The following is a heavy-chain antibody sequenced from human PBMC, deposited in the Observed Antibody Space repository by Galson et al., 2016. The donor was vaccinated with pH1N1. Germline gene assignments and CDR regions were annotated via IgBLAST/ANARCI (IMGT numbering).Heavy chain of an antibody. D-gene: IGHD3-10*01. V-gene: IGHV1-69*10. CDR2: IIAIFGVP. J-gene: IGHJ4*02. CDR3: AASETYKPSSYDY. CDR1: GGIFNKYA. Sequence: SVKVSCKASGGIFNKYAISWVRQAPGQGLEWVGDIIAIFGVPNYAHKFQGRGTINADKSTNTAYMELSSLKSDDTAVYYCAASETYKPSSYDYWGLGTLVTVSS.